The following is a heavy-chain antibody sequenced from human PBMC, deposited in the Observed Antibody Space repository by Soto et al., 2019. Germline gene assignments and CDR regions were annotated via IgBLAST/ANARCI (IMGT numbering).Heavy chain of an antibody. D-gene: IGHD2-15*01. CDR1: GFTFSSYA. CDR2: VSIGGST. J-gene: IGHJ4*02. V-gene: IGHV3-23*01. Sequence: DVQLLESGGGLVQPEGSLRLSCAASGFTFSSYAMGWVRQGPGKGLEWVAVVSIGGSTHYADSVRGRFTISRDNFKNTLSLQMYSLTAEETAVYFCAKRRGAVGHFAYWGQVAVVTVSS. CDR3: AKRRGAVGHFAY.